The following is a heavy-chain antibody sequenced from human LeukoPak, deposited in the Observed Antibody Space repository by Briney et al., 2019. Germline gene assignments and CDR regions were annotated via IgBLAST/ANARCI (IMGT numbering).Heavy chain of an antibody. Sequence: GGSLRLSCVTSEFTFSSYWMSWVRQAPGRGLEWVAHIKYDGTQKNYLDSVRGRFTVSRDNTNNSLYLHMSSLRFKDTAVYCCAGVEGNGWGAYWGQGTLVTVSS. CDR2: IKYDGTQK. V-gene: IGHV3-7*04. CDR1: EFTFSSYW. J-gene: IGHJ4*02. D-gene: IGHD6-19*01. CDR3: AGVEGNGWGAY.